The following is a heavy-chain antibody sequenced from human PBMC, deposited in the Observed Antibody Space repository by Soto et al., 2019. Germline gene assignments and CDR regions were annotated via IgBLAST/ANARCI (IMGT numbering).Heavy chain of an antibody. Sequence: QVQLVESGGGVVQPGRSLRLSCAASGFTFSSYGMHWVRQAPGKGLEWVAVISYDGSNKYYADSVKGRFTISRDNSKNPLYLQMNRLRAEDTGVYYCAKDEGIAAGGPAFNIDYWGQGTLGTVSS. V-gene: IGHV3-30*18. CDR2: ISYDGSNK. D-gene: IGHD6-13*01. CDR3: AKDEGIAAGGPAFNIDY. J-gene: IGHJ4*02. CDR1: GFTFSSYG.